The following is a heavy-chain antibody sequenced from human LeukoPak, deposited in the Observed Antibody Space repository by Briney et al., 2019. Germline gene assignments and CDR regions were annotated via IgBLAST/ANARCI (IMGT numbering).Heavy chain of an antibody. D-gene: IGHD3-10*01. V-gene: IGHV4-38-2*02. Sequence: SETLSLTRGVSDYSITTDHYWGWIRQPPGKGLEWIGSIYHSGSTYYNPSLKNRVTISVDTSKNQFSLKLTFVTAADTALYYCVRENISGTNWFDPWGQGTLVTVSS. J-gene: IGHJ5*02. CDR2: IYHSGST. CDR1: DYSITTDHY. CDR3: VRENISGTNWFDP.